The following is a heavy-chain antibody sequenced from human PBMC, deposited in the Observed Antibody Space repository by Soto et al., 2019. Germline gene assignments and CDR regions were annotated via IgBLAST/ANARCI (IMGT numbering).Heavy chain of an antibody. J-gene: IGHJ6*02. CDR3: ARSSPRRSPYYYGMDV. CDR1: GFSLSTSGMC. CDR2: IDWDDDK. V-gene: IGHV2-70*01. D-gene: IGHD3-10*01. Sequence: ESGPTLVNPTQTLTLTCTFSGFSLSTSGMCVGWIRQPPGKALEWLALIDWDDDKYYSTSLKTRLTISKDTSKNQVVLTMTNMDPVDTATYYCARSSPRRSPYYYGMDVWGQGTTVTVSS.